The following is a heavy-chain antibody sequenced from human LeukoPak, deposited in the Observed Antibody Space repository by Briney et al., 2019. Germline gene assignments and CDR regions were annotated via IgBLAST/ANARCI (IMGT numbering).Heavy chain of an antibody. CDR2: IYHSGST. J-gene: IGHJ6*02. CDR1: GGPISSGGYS. D-gene: IGHD4-11*01. V-gene: IGHV4-30-2*01. Sequence: KPSQTLSLTCAVSGGPISSGGYSWSWIRQPPGKGLEWIGYIYHSGSTYYNPSLKSRVTISVDRSKNQFSLKLSSVTAADTAVYYCATVYSKKGYYYGMDVWGQGTTVTVSS. CDR3: ATVYSKKGYYYGMDV.